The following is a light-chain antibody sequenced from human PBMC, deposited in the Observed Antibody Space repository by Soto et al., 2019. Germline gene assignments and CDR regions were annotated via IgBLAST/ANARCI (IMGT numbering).Light chain of an antibody. J-gene: IGKJ2*01. CDR3: QHYNFWPHT. CDR2: RAS. V-gene: IGKV3-15*01. Sequence: EILLTQSPATLDVSPGEGATLSCRASQSVRDNLAWYQPNPGQAPRLLIYRASTRATGVPARFSGSGSGTEFTLTISSLQSEDVSVYFCQHYNFWPHTFGQGTKVDSK. CDR1: QSVRDN.